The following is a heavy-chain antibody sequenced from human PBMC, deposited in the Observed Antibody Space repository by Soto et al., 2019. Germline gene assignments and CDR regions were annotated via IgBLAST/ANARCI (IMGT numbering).Heavy chain of an antibody. Sequence: SETLSLTCTVSGGPISSYYWSWIRQPPGKGLEWIGYIYYSGSTNYNPSLKSRVTISVDTSKNQFSLKLSSVTAADTAVYYCASHLLWFGEFDYWGQGTLVTVSS. CDR2: IYYSGST. V-gene: IGHV4-59*01. J-gene: IGHJ4*02. D-gene: IGHD3-10*01. CDR1: GGPISSYY. CDR3: ASHLLWFGEFDY.